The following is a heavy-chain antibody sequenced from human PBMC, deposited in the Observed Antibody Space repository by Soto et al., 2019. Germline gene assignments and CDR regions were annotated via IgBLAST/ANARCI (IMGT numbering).Heavy chain of an antibody. J-gene: IGHJ6*03. Sequence: LRLSCPSSLFTFSSYSMNLVLHSPFKLLEFFSYISSSSSTIYYADSVKGRFTISRDNAKNSLYLQMNSLRAEDTAVYYCARTTLPIVVVPAAKYYMEVWGKGTTVTVAS. D-gene: IGHD2-2*01. CDR1: LFTFSSYS. CDR2: ISSSSSTI. CDR3: ARTTLPIVVVPAAKYYMEV. V-gene: IGHV3-48*01.